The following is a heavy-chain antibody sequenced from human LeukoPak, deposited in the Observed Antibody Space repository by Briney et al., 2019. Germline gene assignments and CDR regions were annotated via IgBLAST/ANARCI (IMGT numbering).Heavy chain of an antibody. D-gene: IGHD2-2*01. CDR2: ISYDGSNK. CDR3: ASTPMPYYFDY. Sequence: PGGSLRLSCAASGFTFSSYAMHWVRQAPGKGLEWVAVISYDGSNKYSADSVKGRFTISRDNSKNTLYLQMNSLRAEDTAVYYCASTPMPYYFDYWGQGTLVTVSS. J-gene: IGHJ4*02. CDR1: GFTFSSYA. V-gene: IGHV3-30*14.